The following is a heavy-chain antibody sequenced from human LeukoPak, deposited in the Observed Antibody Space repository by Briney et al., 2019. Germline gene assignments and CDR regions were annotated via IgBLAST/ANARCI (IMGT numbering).Heavy chain of an antibody. CDR3: ARRVVVVAATLIDP. Sequence: SETLSLTCTVSGGSISSGGYYWSWIRQHPGRGLEWIGYIYYSGSTYYNPSRKSRVTISVDTSKNQFSLKLSSVTAADTAVYYCARRVVVVAATLIDPWGQGTLVTVSS. V-gene: IGHV4-31*03. CDR2: IYYSGST. D-gene: IGHD2-15*01. CDR1: GGSISSGGYY. J-gene: IGHJ5*02.